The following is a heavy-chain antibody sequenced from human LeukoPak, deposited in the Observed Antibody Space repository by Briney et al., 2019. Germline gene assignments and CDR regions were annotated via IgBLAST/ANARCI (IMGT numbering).Heavy chain of an antibody. D-gene: IGHD3-22*01. CDR1: GFTFSNAW. V-gene: IGHV3-15*01. CDR2: IKSKTDGGTT. CDR3: TTGGFSADSSGGNYFDY. Sequence: GGSLRLSCADSGFTFSNAWMSWVRQAPGKGLEWVGRIKSKTDGGTTDYAAPVNGRFTISRDDSKNTLYLQMNSLKTEDTAVYYCTTGGFSADSSGGNYFDYWGQGTLVTVSS. J-gene: IGHJ4*02.